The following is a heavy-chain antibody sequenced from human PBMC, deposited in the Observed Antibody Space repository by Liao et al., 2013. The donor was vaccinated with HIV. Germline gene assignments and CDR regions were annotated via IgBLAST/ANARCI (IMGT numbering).Heavy chain of an antibody. CDR2: IYTSGST. D-gene: IGHD4-11*01. J-gene: IGHJ6*03. Sequence: QVQLQESGPGLVKPSQTLSLTCTVSGGSISSGSYYWSWIRQPAGKGLEWIGRIYTSGSTSYNPSLKSRVTISVDTSKNQFSLKLSSVTAADTAVYYCARYSNYYYYYMDVWGKGPRSPSP. CDR1: GGSISSGSYY. V-gene: IGHV4-61*02. CDR3: ARYSNYYYYYMDV.